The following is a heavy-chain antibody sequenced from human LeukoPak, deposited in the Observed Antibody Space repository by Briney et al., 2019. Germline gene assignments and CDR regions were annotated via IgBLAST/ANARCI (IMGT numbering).Heavy chain of an antibody. CDR1: GFTFSSYW. CDR3: VRDAPYSHFDY. D-gene: IGHD4-11*01. J-gene: IGHJ4*02. V-gene: IGHV3-7*01. CDR2: IKQDGSAK. Sequence: GGSLRLSCAASGFTFSSYWMSWVRQAPGKGLEWVANIKQDGSAKYYVDSVKGRFTISRDNAKNSLYLQMGSLRAEDTAVYYCVRDAPYSHFDYWGQGTLVTVSS.